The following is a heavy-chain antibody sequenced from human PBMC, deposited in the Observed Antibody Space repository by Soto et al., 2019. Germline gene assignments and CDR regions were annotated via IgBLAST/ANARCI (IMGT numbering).Heavy chain of an antibody. V-gene: IGHV3-74*01. J-gene: IGHJ4*02. CDR2: IDADGRRT. Sequence: EVQLVEAGGGLVQPGGSPRLSCAASGFTFSTFWMHWVRQAPGKGLVWVSRIDADGRRTSYADSVKGRFTISRDNAKNTLYPQMNSLRAEDTAVYYCARDSSWTGYSAQFDYWGQGILVTVSS. D-gene: IGHD3-9*01. CDR1: GFTFSTFW. CDR3: ARDSSWTGYSAQFDY.